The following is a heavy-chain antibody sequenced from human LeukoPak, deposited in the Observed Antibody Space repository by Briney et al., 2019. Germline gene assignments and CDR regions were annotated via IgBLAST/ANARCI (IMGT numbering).Heavy chain of an antibody. V-gene: IGHV3-23*01. CDR1: GFTFSSYA. D-gene: IGHD6-19*01. CDR3: AKVTYSRGWYSPGDAFDI. CDR2: ISGSGGSS. Sequence: GGSLRLSCAAPGFTFSSYAMSWVRQAPGKGLEWVSAISGSGGSSYYADSVKGRFTISRDNSKNTMYLQMNSLRAEDTAVYYCAKVTYSRGWYSPGDAFDIWGQGTMVTVSS. J-gene: IGHJ3*02.